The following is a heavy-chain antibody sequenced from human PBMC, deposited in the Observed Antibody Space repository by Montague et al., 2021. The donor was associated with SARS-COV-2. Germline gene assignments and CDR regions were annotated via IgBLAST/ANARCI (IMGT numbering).Heavy chain of an antibody. CDR2: FYTVGST. CDR3: ARETMRADAFDI. D-gene: IGHD1-14*01. V-gene: IGHV4-59*02. J-gene: IGHJ3*02. CDR1: GASVSSSY. Sequence: SETLSLTCTVSGASVSSSYWGWIRQSPGKGLEWIGYFYTVGSTDYNPSLKSRVTISRDTSKNQFSLKVRSVTAADTAIYYCARETMRADAFDIWGQGTMVTVSS.